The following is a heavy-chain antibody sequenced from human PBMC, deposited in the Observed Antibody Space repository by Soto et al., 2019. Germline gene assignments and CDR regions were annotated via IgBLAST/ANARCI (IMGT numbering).Heavy chain of an antibody. J-gene: IGHJ6*02. Sequence: PSETLSLTCTVSGGSISSYYWSWIRQPPGKGLEWIGYIYYSGSTNYNPSLKSRVTISVDTSKNQFSLKLSSVTAADTAVYYCARIAAAGTFLVLGMDVWGQGTTVTGSS. V-gene: IGHV4-59*01. D-gene: IGHD6-13*01. CDR2: IYYSGST. CDR1: GGSISSYY. CDR3: ARIAAAGTFLVLGMDV.